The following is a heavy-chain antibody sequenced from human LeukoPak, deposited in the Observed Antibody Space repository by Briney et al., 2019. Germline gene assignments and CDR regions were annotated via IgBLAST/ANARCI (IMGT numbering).Heavy chain of an antibody. J-gene: IGHJ3*02. Sequence: PGGSLRLSCAASGFTFSSYAMSWVLQATGKGLEWVSAISGSGGSTYYADSVKGRFTISRDNSQNTLYLQLNSLRAEDTAVYYCARTAVTPGSSDAFDIWGQGTMVTVSS. CDR2: ISGSGGST. V-gene: IGHV3-23*01. CDR3: ARTAVTPGSSDAFDI. CDR1: GFTFSSYA. D-gene: IGHD4-17*01.